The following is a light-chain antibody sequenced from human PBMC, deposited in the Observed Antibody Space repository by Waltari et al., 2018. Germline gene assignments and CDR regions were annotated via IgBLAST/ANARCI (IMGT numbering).Light chain of an antibody. J-gene: IGLJ2*01. CDR3: QVWDSSSDQVV. Sequence: SYVLTQPPSVSVAPGKTARITCGGDAIGFKSVHWYQQKPGQAHVMGVYDDSARPSGIAERFFGSNSGNTATLTISRVEAGDEADYYCQVWDSSSDQVVFGGGTKLTVL. V-gene: IGLV3-21*03. CDR2: DDS. CDR1: AIGFKS.